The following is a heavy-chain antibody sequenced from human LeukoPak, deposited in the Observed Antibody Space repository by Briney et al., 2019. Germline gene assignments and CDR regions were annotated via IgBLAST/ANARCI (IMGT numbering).Heavy chain of an antibody. CDR2: INPSGGST. CDR3: AREEVNQGMTTVDH. CDR1: GYTCTSYY. Sequence: ASVKVSYKASGYTCTSYYMHWVRQAPGQGLEWLGIINPSGGSTSYAQKFQGRVTMTRDTSTSTVYMELSSLRSEDTAVYYCAREEVNQGMTTVDHWGQGTLVSVSS. J-gene: IGHJ4*02. V-gene: IGHV1-46*01. D-gene: IGHD4-17*01.